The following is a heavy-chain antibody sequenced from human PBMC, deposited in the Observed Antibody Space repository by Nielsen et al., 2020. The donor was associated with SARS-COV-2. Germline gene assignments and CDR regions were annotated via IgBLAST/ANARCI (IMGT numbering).Heavy chain of an antibody. CDR1: GFTFSNYA. V-gene: IGHV3-30-3*01. CDR3: ARDYYDSSGYSDYGMDV. J-gene: IGHJ6*02. D-gene: IGHD3-22*01. CDR2: ISYDGSNK. Sequence: GGSLRLSCAASGFTFSNYAMHWVRQAPGKGLEWVAVISYDGSNKYYADSVKGRFTISRDNSKNTLYLQMNSLRAEDTAVYYCARDYYDSSGYSDYGMDVWGQGTTVTVSS.